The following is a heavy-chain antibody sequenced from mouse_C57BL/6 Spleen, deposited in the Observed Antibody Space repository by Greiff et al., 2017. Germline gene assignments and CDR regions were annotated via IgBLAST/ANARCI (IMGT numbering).Heavy chain of an antibody. CDR2: ISYDGSN. Sequence: VQLKESGPGLVKPSQSLSLTCSVTGYSITSGYYWNWIRQFPGNKLEWMGYISYDGSNNYNPSLKNRISITRDTSKNQFFLKLNSVTTEDTATYYCARYYNWGQGTLGTVSA. J-gene: IGHJ3*01. CDR3: ARYYN. CDR1: GYSITSGYY. V-gene: IGHV3-6*01. D-gene: IGHD2-12*01.